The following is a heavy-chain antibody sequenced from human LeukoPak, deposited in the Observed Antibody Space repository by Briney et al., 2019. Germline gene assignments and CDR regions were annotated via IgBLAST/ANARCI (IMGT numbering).Heavy chain of an antibody. CDR2: IYYSGST. CDR1: GGSISSRNYY. D-gene: IGHD6-13*01. J-gene: IGHJ5*02. V-gene: IGHV4-39*01. Sequence: PSETLSLACTVSGGSISSRNYYWGWIRQPPGKGLEWIGSIYYSGSTYYNPSLKSRVTISVDTSKNQFSLNLTSVTAADTAVYYCARISSPYSSSWYNGFDPWGQGTLVTVSS. CDR3: ARISSPYSSSWYNGFDP.